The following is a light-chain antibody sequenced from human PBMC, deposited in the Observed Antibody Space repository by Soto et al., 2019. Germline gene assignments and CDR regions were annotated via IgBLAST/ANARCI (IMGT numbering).Light chain of an antibody. CDR2: DAS. V-gene: IGKV3-20*01. CDR1: QSVGRNY. J-gene: IGKJ2*02. Sequence: EIVLTQSPGTLSLSPGERATLSCRASQSVGRNYLAWYQHRPGQAPRLLIYDASSRATGIPDTFSGSGSGTDFTLTISRLEPEDFEVYFCQQYAATPCTCGQGTKLEIK. CDR3: QQYAATPCT.